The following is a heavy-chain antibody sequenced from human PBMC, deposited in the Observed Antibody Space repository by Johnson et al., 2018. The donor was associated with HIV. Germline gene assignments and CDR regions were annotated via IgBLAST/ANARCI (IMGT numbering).Heavy chain of an antibody. CDR2: INWNGGST. V-gene: IGHV3-20*04. D-gene: IGHD6-6*01. J-gene: IGHJ3*02. CDR1: GFTFDDYG. Sequence: VQLVESGGGLVQPGGSLRLSCAASGFTFDDYGMSWVRQAPGKGLEWVSGINWNGGSTGYADSVKRRFTISRDNAKNSLFLQMNSLRGEDTGVYYCARGGQLVLDAFDIWGQGTMVTVSS. CDR3: ARGGQLVLDAFDI.